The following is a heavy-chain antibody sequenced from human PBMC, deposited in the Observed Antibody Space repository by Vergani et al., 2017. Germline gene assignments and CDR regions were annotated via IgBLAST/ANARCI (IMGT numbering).Heavy chain of an antibody. V-gene: IGHV1-69-2*01. CDR2: VDPEDGET. Sequence: VQLVQSGAEVKKPGASVKVSCKASGYTFTGYYMHWVQQAPGKGLEWMGLVDPEDGETIYAEKFQGRVTITADTSTDTAYMELSSLRSEDTAVYYCATGITMVRGAMDVWGQGTTVTVSS. D-gene: IGHD3-10*01. CDR3: ATGITMVRGAMDV. J-gene: IGHJ6*02. CDR1: GYTFTGYY.